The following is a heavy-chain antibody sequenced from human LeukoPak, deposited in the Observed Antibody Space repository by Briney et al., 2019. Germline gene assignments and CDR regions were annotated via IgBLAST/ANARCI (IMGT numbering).Heavy chain of an antibody. Sequence: PSQTLSLTCTVSGGSISSGGYSCSWIRQPPGKGLEWIGSIYYSGSTYYNPSLKSRVTISVDTSKNQFSLKLSSVTAADTAVYYCARQGPCYYDSSGYCKRTFDYWGQGTLVTVSS. CDR1: GGSISSGGYS. CDR3: ARQGPCYYDSSGYCKRTFDY. CDR2: IYYSGST. J-gene: IGHJ4*02. V-gene: IGHV4-30-2*03. D-gene: IGHD3-22*01.